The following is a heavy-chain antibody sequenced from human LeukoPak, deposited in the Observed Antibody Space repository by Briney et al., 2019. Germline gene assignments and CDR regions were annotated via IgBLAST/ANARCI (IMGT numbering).Heavy chain of an antibody. J-gene: IGHJ4*02. V-gene: IGHV5-51*01. Sequence: GGSLKISFKGSGYGFTSYWIGWVRQMPGKGLGWMGIIYPGDSDTRYSPSFQGQVTISADKSISTAYLQWSSLKASDTAMYYCARREDSGYDFVDYWGQGTLVTVSS. CDR1: GYGFTSYW. CDR2: IYPGDSDT. CDR3: ARREDSGYDFVDY. D-gene: IGHD5-12*01.